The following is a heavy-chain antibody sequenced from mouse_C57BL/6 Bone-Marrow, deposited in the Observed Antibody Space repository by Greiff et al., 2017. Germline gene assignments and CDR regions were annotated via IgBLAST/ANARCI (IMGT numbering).Heavy chain of an antibody. CDR1: GFTFRSYG. CDR2: ISSGGSYT. V-gene: IGHV5-6*01. CDR3: ARGGLRRAWFAY. Sequence: EVKLVESGGDLVKPGGFLKLSCAASGFTFRSYGMSWVRQTPDKRLEWVATISSGGSYTYYPDSVKGRFTISRDNAKNTLYLQMSSLKSEDTAMYYCARGGLRRAWFAYWGQGTLVTVSA. D-gene: IGHD2-2*01. J-gene: IGHJ3*01.